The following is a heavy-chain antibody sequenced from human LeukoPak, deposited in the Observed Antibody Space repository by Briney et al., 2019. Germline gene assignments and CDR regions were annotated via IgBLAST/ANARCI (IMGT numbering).Heavy chain of an antibody. Sequence: MAGGSLRLSCAASGFTFSDYYMSWIRQAPGKGLEWVSYISSSGSTIYYADSVKGRFTISRDNAKNSLYLQMNSLRSEDTAVYYCARDSVPYYYDSSGYDTLPGYWGQGTLVTVSS. V-gene: IGHV3-11*01. D-gene: IGHD3-22*01. CDR1: GFTFSDYY. J-gene: IGHJ4*02. CDR2: ISSSGSTI. CDR3: ARDSVPYYYDSSGYDTLPGY.